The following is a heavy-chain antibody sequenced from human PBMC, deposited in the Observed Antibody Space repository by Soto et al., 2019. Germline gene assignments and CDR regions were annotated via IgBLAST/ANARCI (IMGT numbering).Heavy chain of an antibody. J-gene: IGHJ5*02. CDR1: GGSISSGGYY. V-gene: IGHV4-31*03. D-gene: IGHD3-3*01. CDR3: ARGRAGFLWSGRRDNWFDP. CDR2: IYYSGST. Sequence: QVQLQESGPGLVKPSQTLSLTCTVSGGSISSGGYYWSWIRQHPGKGLEWIAYIYYSGSTYYNPALKSRVTISLDTSKHQFSLKLRSVTAADTAVHYCARGRAGFLWSGRRDNWFDPGGQGTLVTVSS.